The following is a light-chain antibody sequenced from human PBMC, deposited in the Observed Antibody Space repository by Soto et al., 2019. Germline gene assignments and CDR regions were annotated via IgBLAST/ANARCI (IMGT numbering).Light chain of an antibody. CDR1: QSVSSN. Sequence: EIVMTQSPATLSVSPGERATLSCRASQSVSSNLAWYQQKPGQAPRLLIYGASTRATGIPARFSGSASRTEFTLTISILQSEDFAVYYCQQYNNWWTFGQGTKVEIK. J-gene: IGKJ1*01. CDR2: GAS. CDR3: QQYNNWWT. V-gene: IGKV3-15*01.